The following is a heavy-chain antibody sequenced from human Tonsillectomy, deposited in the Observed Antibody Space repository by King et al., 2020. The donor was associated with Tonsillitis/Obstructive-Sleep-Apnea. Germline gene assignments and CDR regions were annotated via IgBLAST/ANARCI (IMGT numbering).Heavy chain of an antibody. CDR1: GDSINSYY. J-gene: IGHJ4*02. V-gene: IGHV4-59*01. CDR2: ISYSGNT. D-gene: IGHD3-3*01. CDR3: AGSKGSGSYCDY. Sequence: VQLQESGPGLVKPSETLSLTCTVSGDSINSYYWSWIRQPPGKGLEWIGYISYSGNTNYNPSLKSRVTISIDTSKNQFSLKLRSVTAADTAVYSCAGSKGSGSYCDYWGQGTLVTVSS.